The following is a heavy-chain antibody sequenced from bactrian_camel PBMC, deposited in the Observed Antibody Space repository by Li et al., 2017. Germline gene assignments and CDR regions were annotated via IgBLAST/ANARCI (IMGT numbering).Heavy chain of an antibody. D-gene: IGHD2*01. CDR1: GYTGSSAW. CDR2: ISPGGETA. V-gene: IGHV3S1*01. J-gene: IGHJ4*01. Sequence: VQLVESGGGSVQAGGSLRLSCTASGYTGSSAWMGWFRQVPGERRVGVAAISPGGETASYADSVDNRFAIRISRGNSQTTLYLEMNSLKPEDSAIYYCAAERSYCYIGSPHRYEFSGQGTQVTVS.